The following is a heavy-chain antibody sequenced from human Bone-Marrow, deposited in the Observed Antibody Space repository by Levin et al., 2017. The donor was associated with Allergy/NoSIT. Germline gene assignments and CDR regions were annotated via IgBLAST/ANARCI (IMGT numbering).Heavy chain of an antibody. Sequence: PSQTLSLTCVISGDSVSSTRSTWIWIRQSPSRGLEWLGKTYYRSKWYNDYAVSVKSRITINPDTSKNHFSLQVNSVTPEDTAVYYSARKTSLPSGSPYCYGMDVWGQGTTVTVSS. D-gene: IGHD3-10*01. V-gene: IGHV6-1*01. CDR2: TYYRSKWYN. J-gene: IGHJ6*02. CDR1: GDSVSSTRST. CDR3: ARKTSLPSGSPYCYGMDV.